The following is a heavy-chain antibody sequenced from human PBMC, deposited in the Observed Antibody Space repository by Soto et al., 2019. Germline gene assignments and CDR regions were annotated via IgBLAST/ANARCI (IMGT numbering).Heavy chain of an antibody. CDR2: ISYDGSNK. V-gene: IGHV3-30*03. Sequence: PGGSLRLSCAASGFTFSSYGMHWVRQAPGKGLEWVAVISYDGSNKYYADSVKGRFTISRDNSKNTLYLQMNSLRAEDTAVYYCATPRGYSGYALNYWGQGTLVTVSS. CDR1: GFTFSSYG. J-gene: IGHJ4*02. D-gene: IGHD5-12*01. CDR3: ATPRGYSGYALNY.